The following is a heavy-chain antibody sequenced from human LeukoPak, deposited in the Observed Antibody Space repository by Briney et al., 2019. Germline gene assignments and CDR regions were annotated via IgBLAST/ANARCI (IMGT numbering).Heavy chain of an antibody. V-gene: IGHV4-39*01. CDR2: IYYSGST. J-gene: IGHJ6*02. CDR1: GGSISSSSYY. CDR3: ARQGSGWYVHYYGMDV. D-gene: IGHD6-19*01. Sequence: PSETLSLTCTVSGGSISSSSYYWGWIRQPPGKGLEWIGSIYYSGSTYYNPSLKSRVTISVGTSKNQFSLKLSSVTAADTAVYYCARQGSGWYVHYYGMDVWGQGTTVTVSS.